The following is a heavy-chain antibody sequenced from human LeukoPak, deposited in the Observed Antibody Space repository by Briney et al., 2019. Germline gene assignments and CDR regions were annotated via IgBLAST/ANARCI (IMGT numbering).Heavy chain of an antibody. V-gene: IGHV3-30*01. CDR3: ARDRGLVVAARLFDY. J-gene: IGHJ4*02. D-gene: IGHD6-6*01. CDR1: GFTFSSYA. CDR2: ISYDGSNK. Sequence: GGSLRLSCAASGFTFSSYAMHWVRQAPGKGLEWVAVISYDGSNKYYADSVKGRFTISRDNSKNTLYLQLNSLRAEDTAVYYCARDRGLVVAARLFDYWGQGTLVTVSS.